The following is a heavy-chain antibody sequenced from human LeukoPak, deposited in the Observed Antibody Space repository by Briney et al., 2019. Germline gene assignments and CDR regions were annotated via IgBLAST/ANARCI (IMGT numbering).Heavy chain of an antibody. V-gene: IGHV4-31*03. J-gene: IGHJ4*02. CDR2: IYYSGST. Sequence: SETLSLTCTVSGGSISSGGYYWSWIRQHPGKGLEWIGYIYYSGSTYYNPSLKSRVTISVDTSKNQFSLKLSSVTAADTAVYYCARDSYDSTDYWGQGTLVTVSS. CDR3: ARDSYDSTDY. D-gene: IGHD3-22*01. CDR1: GGSISSGGYY.